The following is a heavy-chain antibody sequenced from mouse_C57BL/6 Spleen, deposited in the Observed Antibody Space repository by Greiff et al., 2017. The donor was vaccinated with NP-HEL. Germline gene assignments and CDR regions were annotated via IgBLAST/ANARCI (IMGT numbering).Heavy chain of an antibody. Sequence: VQLQQPGAELVRPGSSVTLSCKASGYTFTSYWMHWVKQRPIQGLEWIGNIDPSDSETHYNQKFKDKATVTVDKSSSTAYMQLSSLTSEDSAVYYCARGATVVRAMDDWGQGTSVTVSS. J-gene: IGHJ4*01. CDR3: ARGATVVRAMDD. CDR2: IDPSDSET. D-gene: IGHD1-1*01. V-gene: IGHV1-52*01. CDR1: GYTFTSYW.